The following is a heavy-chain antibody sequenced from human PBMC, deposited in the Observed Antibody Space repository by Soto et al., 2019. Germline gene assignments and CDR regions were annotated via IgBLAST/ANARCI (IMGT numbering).Heavy chain of an antibody. CDR3: ARDRSNSPDYFDY. CDR1: GGSINSDAYY. V-gene: IGHV4-30-4*01. CDR2: IYYSGRT. J-gene: IGHJ4*02. D-gene: IGHD6-6*01. Sequence: SETLSLTCTVSGGSINSDAYYWSWIRQPPGKGLEWIGHIYYSGRTYYAPSLESRLTISLDTSKNQFSLRLSSVNASDTAVYYCARDRSNSPDYFDYWGKGPLVTVSS.